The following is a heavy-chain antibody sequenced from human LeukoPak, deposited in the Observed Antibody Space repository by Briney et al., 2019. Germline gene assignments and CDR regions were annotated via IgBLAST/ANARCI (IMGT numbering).Heavy chain of an antibody. J-gene: IGHJ3*02. CDR3: ASPTTELDNDAFDI. V-gene: IGHV3-30*04. CDR1: GFTFSSYA. CDR2: ISYDGSNK. D-gene: IGHD4-17*01. Sequence: GGSLRLSCAASGFTFSSYAMHWVRQAPGKGLEWVAVISYDGSNKYYADSVKGRLTISRDNSKNTLYLQMNSLRAEDTAVYYCASPTTELDNDAFDIWGQGTMVTVSS.